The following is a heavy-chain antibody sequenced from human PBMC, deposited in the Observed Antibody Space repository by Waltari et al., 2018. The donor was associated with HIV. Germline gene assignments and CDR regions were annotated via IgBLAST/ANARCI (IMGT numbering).Heavy chain of an antibody. CDR3: ARDPLGFCSGGSCHWDY. CDR1: GFTFNNYT. V-gene: IGHV3-21*01. Sequence: EVQLVQSGGGLVKPGGSLTLSCAASGFTFNNYTMNWVRQAPGKGLGWVWAISENGTYIYYADSMMGRFTISRDDVGKSLFLHMYSLRVDDSAVYYCARDPLGFCSGGSCHWDYWGQGSLVTVSS. J-gene: IGHJ4*02. D-gene: IGHD2-15*01. CDR2: ISENGTYI.